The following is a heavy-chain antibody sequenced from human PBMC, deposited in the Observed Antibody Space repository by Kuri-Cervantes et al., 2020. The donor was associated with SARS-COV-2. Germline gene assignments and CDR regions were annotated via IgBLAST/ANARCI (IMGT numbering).Heavy chain of an antibody. J-gene: IGHJ5*02. V-gene: IGHV4-39*02. CDR3: ARDPNANHNNWFDP. D-gene: IGHD4/OR15-4a*01. CDR2: IYYSGGT. CDR1: GDSISSSAYY. Sequence: SETLSLTCNVSGDSISSSAYYWGWIRLPPGRGLEWIGNIYYSGGTYYNPSLKSRVTISVDTSKNQFSLKLTSVTAADTAVYYCARDPNANHNNWFDPWGQGTLVTVSS.